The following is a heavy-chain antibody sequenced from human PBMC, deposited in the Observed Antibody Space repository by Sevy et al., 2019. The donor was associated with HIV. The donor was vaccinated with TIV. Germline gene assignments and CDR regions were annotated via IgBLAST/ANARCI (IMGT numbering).Heavy chain of an antibody. CDR1: EFTFSVYY. D-gene: IGHD2-8*02. Sequence: GGSLRLSCAASEFTFSVYYMTWIRQAPGKGLELVSYINSWGTTIYYANSLKGRFTISRDNANNSLYLQMNSLRAEDTAVYYCARTVLGPYFDHWGQGTLVTVSS. V-gene: IGHV3-11*01. J-gene: IGHJ4*02. CDR3: ARTVLGPYFDH. CDR2: INSWGTTI.